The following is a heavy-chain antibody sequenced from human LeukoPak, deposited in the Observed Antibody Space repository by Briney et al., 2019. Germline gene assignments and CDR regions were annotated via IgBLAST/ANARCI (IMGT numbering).Heavy chain of an antibody. Sequence: GGSLRLSCAASGFTVITNYMSWVRQAPGKGLEWVSVLYSAGTTYYADSVKGRFTISRDNSKNILYLQMNSLRAEDTAVYHCARSGTFWGAFDIWGQGTKVTVSS. CDR2: LYSAGTT. D-gene: IGHD3-16*01. CDR1: GFTVITNY. V-gene: IGHV3-66*01. CDR3: ARSGTFWGAFDI. J-gene: IGHJ3*02.